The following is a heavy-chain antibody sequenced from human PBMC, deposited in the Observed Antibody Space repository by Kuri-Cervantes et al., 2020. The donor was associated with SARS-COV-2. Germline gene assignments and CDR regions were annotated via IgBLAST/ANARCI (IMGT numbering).Heavy chain of an antibody. CDR1: GFTFSSYA. V-gene: IGHV3-23*03. J-gene: IGHJ4*02. CDR2: IYSGGSST. D-gene: IGHD6-19*01. Sequence: GESLKSSGAASGFTFSSYAMSWVRQAPGKVLEWVSVIYSGGSSTYYADSVKSRFTISRDTSKNTLYLQMNSLRAENTAVYYCAKDIAVAGHFDYWGQGTLVTVSS. CDR3: AKDIAVAGHFDY.